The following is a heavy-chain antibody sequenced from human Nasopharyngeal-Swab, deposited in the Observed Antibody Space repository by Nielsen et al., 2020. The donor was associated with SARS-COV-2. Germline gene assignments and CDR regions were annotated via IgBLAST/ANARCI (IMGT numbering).Heavy chain of an antibody. Sequence: SETLSLTCTVSGGSISSYYWSWIRQPPGQGLEWIGYIYYSRSTNYNPSLKSRVTISVDTSKNQFSLKLSSVTAADTAVYYCARGTPYCSSTSCYSWFDPWGQGTLVTVSS. CDR2: IYYSRST. D-gene: IGHD2-2*01. V-gene: IGHV4-59*13. CDR1: GGSISSYY. J-gene: IGHJ5*02. CDR3: ARGTPYCSSTSCYSWFDP.